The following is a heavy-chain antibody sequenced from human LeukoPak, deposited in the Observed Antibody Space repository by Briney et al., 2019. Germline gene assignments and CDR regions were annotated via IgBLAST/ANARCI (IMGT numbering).Heavy chain of an antibody. Sequence: PSETLSLTCAVYGGSFSGYYWNWIRQPPGKGLVWIGESNQSGNTNYTPSLKSRVTISVDTSKRQFSLKLSSVTAAYTAVYYCARGRRPDRMFYFGPPKERTFDIWGQGTMVTISS. D-gene: IGHD3-10*01. CDR1: GGSFSGYY. CDR2: SNQSGNT. CDR3: ARGRRPDRMFYFGPPKERTFDI. J-gene: IGHJ3*02. V-gene: IGHV4-34*01.